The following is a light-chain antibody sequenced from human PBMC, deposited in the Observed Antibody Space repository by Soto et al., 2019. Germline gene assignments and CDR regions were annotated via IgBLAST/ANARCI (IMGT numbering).Light chain of an antibody. CDR2: EVS. CDR3: SSFAGSPVV. J-gene: IGLJ2*01. CDR1: SSEVGDYNY. Sequence: QSALTQPPSASVALGQSVTIPCTGTSSEVGDYNYVSWYQQHPGKVPKLMIYEVSKRPSGVPDRFSGSKSGNTASLTVSGLQAEDEADYYCSSFAGSPVVFGGGTKLTVL. V-gene: IGLV2-8*01.